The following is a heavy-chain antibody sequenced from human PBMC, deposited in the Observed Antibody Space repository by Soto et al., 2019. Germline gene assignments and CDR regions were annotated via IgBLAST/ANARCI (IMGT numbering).Heavy chain of an antibody. Sequence: QLQLQESGPGLVKPSETLSLTCTVSGGSISSSSYYWGWIRQPPGKGLAWIGSIYYSGSTYYNPPXXRXVXXSVDTSKNQFSLKLSSVAAADTAVYYCARHPGLDVWGQGTTVTVSS. CDR2: IYYSGST. V-gene: IGHV4-39*01. J-gene: IGHJ6*02. CDR3: ARHPGLDV. CDR1: GGSISSSSYY.